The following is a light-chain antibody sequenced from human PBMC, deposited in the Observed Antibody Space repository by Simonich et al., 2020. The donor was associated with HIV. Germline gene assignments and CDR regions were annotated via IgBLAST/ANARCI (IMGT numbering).Light chain of an antibody. CDR2: GAS. V-gene: IGKV3-15*01. Sequence: EIVMTQSPATLSVSPGERATLSCRASQSISSNLAWYQQTPGQAPSLLIYGASTRSTGIPARFSGRVSGTEFTLTISSMQSEDFAVYYCQQYNNWPLTFGGGTKVEIK. CDR3: QQYNNWPLT. CDR1: QSISSN. J-gene: IGKJ4*01.